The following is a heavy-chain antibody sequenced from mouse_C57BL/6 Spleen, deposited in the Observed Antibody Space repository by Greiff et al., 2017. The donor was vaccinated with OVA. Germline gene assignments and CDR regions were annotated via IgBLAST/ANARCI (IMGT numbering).Heavy chain of an antibody. D-gene: IGHD1-1*01. Sequence: EVKLQESGGGLVQPGGSMKLSCVASGFTFSNYWMNWVRQSPEKGLEWVAQIRLKSDNYATHYAESVKGRFTISRDDSKSSVYLQMNNLRAEDTGIYYCTSTDYFDYWGHGTTLTVSS. CDR1: GFTFSNYW. J-gene: IGHJ2*01. V-gene: IGHV6-3*01. CDR2: IRLKSDNYAT. CDR3: TSTDYFDY.